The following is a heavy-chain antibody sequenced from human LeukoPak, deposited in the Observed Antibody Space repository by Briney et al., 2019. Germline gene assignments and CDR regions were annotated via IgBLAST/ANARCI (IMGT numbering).Heavy chain of an antibody. J-gene: IGHJ4*02. CDR2: VSAYNGNT. D-gene: IGHD1-7*01. V-gene: IGHV1-18*01. CDR1: GYTFTSCG. CDR3: ARDVRGAGLELRKYDY. Sequence: GASVKVSCKASGYTFTSCGFSWVRQAPGQGLEWMGWVSAYNGNTKYAQNLQGRVTMTTDTSTNTAYMELRSLRSDDTAVYYCARDVRGAGLELRKYDYWGQGTLVTVSS.